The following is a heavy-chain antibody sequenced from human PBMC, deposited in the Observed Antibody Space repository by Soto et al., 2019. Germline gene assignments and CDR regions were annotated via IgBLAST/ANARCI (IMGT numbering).Heavy chain of an antibody. CDR3: ARGKGFTIFGVVITDAFDI. Sequence: SETLCITCTFSGGSISSGGYYWSWIRQHPGKGMEWIGYIYYSGSTYYNPSLKSRVTISVDTSKNQFSLKLSSVTAADTAVYYCARGKGFTIFGVVITDAFDIWGQGTLVTVSS. D-gene: IGHD3-3*01. J-gene: IGHJ3*02. CDR1: GGSISSGGYY. CDR2: IYYSGST. V-gene: IGHV4-31*03.